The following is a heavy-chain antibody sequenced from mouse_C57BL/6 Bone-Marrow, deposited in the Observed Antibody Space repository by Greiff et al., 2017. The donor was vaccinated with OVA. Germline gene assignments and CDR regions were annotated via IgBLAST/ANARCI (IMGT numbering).Heavy chain of an antibody. J-gene: IGHJ3*01. CDR2: IWSGGST. D-gene: IGHD4-1*02. Sequence: VQRVESGPGLVQPSQSLSITCTVSGFSLTSYGVHWVRQSPGKGLEWLGVIWSGGSTDYNAAFISRLSISKDNSKSQVFFKMNSLQADDTAIYYCARKDNWDVAWFAYWGQGTLVTVSA. CDR3: ARKDNWDVAWFAY. CDR1: GFSLTSYG. V-gene: IGHV2-2*01.